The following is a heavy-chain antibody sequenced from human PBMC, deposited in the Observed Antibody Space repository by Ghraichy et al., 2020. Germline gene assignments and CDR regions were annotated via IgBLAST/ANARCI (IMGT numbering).Heavy chain of an antibody. CDR2: INGGGFST. CDR3: AGDPNWGFGY. CDR1: GFTFGSVD. D-gene: IGHD7-27*01. Sequence: GGSLRLSCAASGFTFGSVDMNWFRQAPGRGPEWVSNINGGGFSTFYADAVKGRFTISRDKSKTTLFLQMNSLGVEDTAVYYWAGDPNWGFGYWGQGTLVTVSS. J-gene: IGHJ4*02. V-gene: IGHV3-23*01.